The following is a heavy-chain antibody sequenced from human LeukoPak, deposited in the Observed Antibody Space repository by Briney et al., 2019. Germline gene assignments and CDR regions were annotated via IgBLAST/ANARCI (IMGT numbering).Heavy chain of an antibody. Sequence: TGGSLRLSCAASGFTFSTYSMNWVRQAPGKGLEWVSYISYSSSAIYYADSVKGRFTISRDNSQNTLYLQMNSLRAADTAVYYCAKSHYDSTGHYTLGDWGQGTLVTVSS. D-gene: IGHD3-22*01. CDR2: ISYSSSAI. J-gene: IGHJ4*02. CDR3: AKSHYDSTGHYTLGD. CDR1: GFTFSTYS. V-gene: IGHV3-48*01.